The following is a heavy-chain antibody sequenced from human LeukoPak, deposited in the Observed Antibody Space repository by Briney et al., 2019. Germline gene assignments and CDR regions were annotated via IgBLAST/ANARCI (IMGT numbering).Heavy chain of an antibody. V-gene: IGHV1-69*04. Sequence: SVKVSCKAPGGTFSNFAISWVRQASGQGLEWMGRFIPFLNAPHYAQNFRGRVTITADKSTSTAYMELSSLRSEDTALYYCARSYDVEWTDSWGQGTLLTVSS. CDR3: ARSYDVEWTDS. J-gene: IGHJ5*01. CDR1: GGTFSNFA. CDR2: FIPFLNAP. D-gene: IGHD1-26*01.